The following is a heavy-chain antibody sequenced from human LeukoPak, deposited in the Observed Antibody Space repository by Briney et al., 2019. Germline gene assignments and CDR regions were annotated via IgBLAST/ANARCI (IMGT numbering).Heavy chain of an antibody. D-gene: IGHD5-12*01. CDR1: GFTFSNYA. CDR2: ISGSDSST. J-gene: IGHJ4*02. Sequence: PGGSLRLSCAASGFTFSNYAMHWVRQAPGKGLEWVSTISGSDSSTHYADSVKGRFTISRDNSKNTLYLQMNSLRADDTAVYYCAKGRGYSGYDPREYFDYWGQGTLVTVSS. CDR3: AKGRGYSGYDPREYFDY. V-gene: IGHV3-23*01.